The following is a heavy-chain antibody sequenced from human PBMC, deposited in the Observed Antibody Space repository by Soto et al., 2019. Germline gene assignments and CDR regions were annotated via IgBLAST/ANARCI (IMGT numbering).Heavy chain of an antibody. CDR2: ISSSSSYI. J-gene: IGHJ4*02. CDR3: ARESDQCDTLTGKVDS. V-gene: IGHV3-21*01. CDR1: GFTFSSYS. D-gene: IGHD3-9*01. Sequence: GGSLRLSCAASGFTFSSYSMNWVRQAPGKGLEWVSSISSSSSYIYYADSVKGRFTISRDNSKQSLFLQMNSLRPEDTAVYYCARESDQCDTLTGKVDSWGQGTLVTVSS.